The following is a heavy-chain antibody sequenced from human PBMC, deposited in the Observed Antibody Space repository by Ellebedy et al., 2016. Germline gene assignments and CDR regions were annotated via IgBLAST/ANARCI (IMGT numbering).Heavy chain of an antibody. D-gene: IGHD2-2*01. V-gene: IGHV4-34*01. CDR1: GGSFSGYY. CDR2: INHSGST. J-gene: IGHJ4*02. Sequence: SETLSLTXAVYGGSFSGYYWSWIRQPPGKGLEWIGEINHSGSTNYNPSLKSRVTISVDTSKNQFSLKLSSVTAADTAVYYCARERGSIVVVPAVPFDYWGQGTLVTVSS. CDR3: ARERGSIVVVPAVPFDY.